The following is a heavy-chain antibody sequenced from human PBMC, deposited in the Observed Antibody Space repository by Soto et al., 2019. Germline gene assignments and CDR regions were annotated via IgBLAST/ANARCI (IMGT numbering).Heavy chain of an antibody. CDR2: INWNSGSI. CDR3: AKGRGALAVVSNWFDP. D-gene: IGHD3-22*01. J-gene: IGHJ5*02. V-gene: IGHV3-9*01. Sequence: EVQLVESGGGLVQPGRCLRLSCAAFGFTLEDYAMHWIRQTPGKGLEGVAGINWNSGSIGYADSVKGRFTISRDNANNSLYLQMDSLRTEDTAVYFCAKGRGALAVVSNWFDPWGQGTLVTVSS. CDR1: GFTLEDYA.